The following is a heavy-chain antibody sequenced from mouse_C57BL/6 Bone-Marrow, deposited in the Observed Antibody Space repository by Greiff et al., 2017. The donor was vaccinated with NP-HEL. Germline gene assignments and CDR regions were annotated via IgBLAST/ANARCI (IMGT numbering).Heavy chain of an antibody. Sequence: DVQLVESGGDLVKPGGSLKLSCAASGFPFSSYGMSWVRQTPDKRLEWVATISSGGSYTYYPDSVKGRFTISRDNAKNTLYLQMSSLKSEDTAMYYCASAYYYGSSSWFAYWGQGTLVTVSA. CDR2: ISSGGSYT. CDR3: ASAYYYGSSSWFAY. V-gene: IGHV5-6*01. CDR1: GFPFSSYG. J-gene: IGHJ3*01. D-gene: IGHD1-1*01.